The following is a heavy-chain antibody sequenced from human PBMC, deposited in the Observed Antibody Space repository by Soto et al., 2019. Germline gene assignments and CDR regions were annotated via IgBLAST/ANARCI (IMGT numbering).Heavy chain of an antibody. D-gene: IGHD3-9*01. CDR2: INHSGST. J-gene: IGHJ5*02. Sequence: SETLSLTCAVYGGSFSGYYWSWIRQPPGKGLEWIGEINHSGSTNYNPSLKSRVTISVDTSKNQFSLKLGSVTAADTAVYYCARRPPLETYYDILTGPPTSGQSGWFDPWGQGTLVTVSS. V-gene: IGHV4-34*01. CDR1: GGSFSGYY. CDR3: ARRPPLETYYDILTGPPTSGQSGWFDP.